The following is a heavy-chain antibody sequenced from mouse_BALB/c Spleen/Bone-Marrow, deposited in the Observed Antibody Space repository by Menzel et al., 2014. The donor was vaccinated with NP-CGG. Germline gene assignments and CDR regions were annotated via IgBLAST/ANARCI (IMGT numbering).Heavy chain of an antibody. V-gene: IGHV1-9*01. Sequence: QVQLQQSGAELMKPGASVKISCKATGYTFSSYWIEWVKQRPGHGLEWIGEILPGSGSTNYNEKFKGKATFTADTSSSTAYMQLSSLTSEDSAVYYCARGIDYYAMDYWGQGTSVTVSS. CDR1: GYTFSSYW. CDR2: ILPGSGST. J-gene: IGHJ4*01. CDR3: ARGIDYYAMDY.